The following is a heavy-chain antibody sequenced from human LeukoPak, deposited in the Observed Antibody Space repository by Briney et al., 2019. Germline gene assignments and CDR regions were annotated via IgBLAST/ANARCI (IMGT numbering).Heavy chain of an antibody. J-gene: IGHJ5*02. CDR1: GFTFDDYG. D-gene: IGHD3-10*01. CDR3: VRDRAGTQSWVEFDL. Sequence: GGSLRLSCEASGFTFDDYGMHWVRQAPGKGLEWVSTISWNSASVGYVDSVKGRFTISRDNSKNMVYLQMNSLRSEDSALYYCVRDRAGTQSWVEFDLWGQGTLVTVSP. V-gene: IGHV3-9*01. CDR2: ISWNSASV.